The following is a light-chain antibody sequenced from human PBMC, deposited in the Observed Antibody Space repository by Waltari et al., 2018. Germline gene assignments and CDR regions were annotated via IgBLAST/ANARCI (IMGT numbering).Light chain of an antibody. V-gene: IGKV3-11*01. Sequence: EIVLTQSPATLSLSPGERATLSCRASQSINSYLAWYQQKPGQAPRLLIYDASNRATGVPARFSGRGSGSDFTLTSSSLDPEDFAVYYCQQRYNWPLTFGQGTRLEIK. CDR1: QSINSY. CDR3: QQRYNWPLT. J-gene: IGKJ5*01. CDR2: DAS.